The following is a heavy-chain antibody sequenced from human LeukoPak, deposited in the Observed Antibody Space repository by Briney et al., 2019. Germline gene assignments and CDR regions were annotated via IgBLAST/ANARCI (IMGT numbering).Heavy chain of an antibody. CDR1: GFTFSSYG. J-gene: IGHJ4*02. D-gene: IGHD1-26*01. V-gene: IGHV3-33*01. Sequence: PGGSLRLSRAASGFTFSSYGMHWVRQAPGKGLEWVAVIWYDGSNKYYADSVKGRFTISRDNSKNTLYLQMNSLRAEDTAVYYCAREAWELLHRSPLDYWGQGTLVTVSS. CDR3: AREAWELLHRSPLDY. CDR2: IWYDGSNK.